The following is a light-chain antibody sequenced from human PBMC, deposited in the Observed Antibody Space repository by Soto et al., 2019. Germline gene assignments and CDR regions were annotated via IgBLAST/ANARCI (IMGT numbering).Light chain of an antibody. CDR2: AAS. Sequence: DIQMTQSPSSLSASVGDRVTITCRASQSISSYLNWYQQKPGKAPKLLIYAASSLQSGVPSRFSGSGSGTDFTLTISSLQPEDVATSYCQQSYSTLRDFGQGTKLEIK. V-gene: IGKV1-39*01. J-gene: IGKJ2*01. CDR3: QQSYSTLRD. CDR1: QSISSY.